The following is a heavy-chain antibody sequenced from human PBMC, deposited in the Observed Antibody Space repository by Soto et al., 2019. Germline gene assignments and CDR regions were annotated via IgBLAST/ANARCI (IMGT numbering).Heavy chain of an antibody. CDR1: GGTFSTYT. D-gene: IGHD3-22*01. CDR2: IIPLFGTA. V-gene: IGHV1-69*01. J-gene: IGHJ5*02. Sequence: QVQLVQSGAEVKKPGSSVKVSCKASGGTFSTYTMTWVRQAPGQGLEWMGGIIPLFGTANYPQKFQGRVTSTADESTSTVYMELSSLRSEDAAVYYCARSQDSSGYWNNCFDPWGQGTLVTVSS. CDR3: ARSQDSSGYWNNCFDP.